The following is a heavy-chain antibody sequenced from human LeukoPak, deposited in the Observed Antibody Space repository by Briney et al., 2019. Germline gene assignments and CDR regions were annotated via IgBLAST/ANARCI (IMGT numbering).Heavy chain of an antibody. J-gene: IGHJ3*02. V-gene: IGHV4-4*07. CDR2: IYTSGST. Sequence: SETLSLTCSVSGDSISTYYWSWIRQPAGKGLEWIGRIYTSGSTNYNPSLKSRVTMSVDTSKNQFSLKLSSVTAADTAVYYCARAYYDFWSGYYDDAFDIWGQGTMVTVSS. CDR3: ARAYYDFWSGYYDDAFDI. D-gene: IGHD3-3*01. CDR1: GDSISTYY.